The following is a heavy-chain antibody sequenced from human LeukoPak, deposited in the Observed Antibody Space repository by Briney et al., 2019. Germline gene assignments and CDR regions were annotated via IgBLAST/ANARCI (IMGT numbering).Heavy chain of an antibody. CDR1: GGTFSSYA. V-gene: IGHV1-69*05. J-gene: IGHJ4*02. D-gene: IGHD6-6*01. CDR3: KVSSSSPDDFDY. Sequence: GASVKVSCKASGGTFSSYAISWVRQAPGQGLEWMGGIIPIFGTANYAQKFQGRVTITTDESTSTAYMELSSLRSEDTAVYYCKVSSSSPDDFDYWGQGTPVTVSS. CDR2: IIPIFGTA.